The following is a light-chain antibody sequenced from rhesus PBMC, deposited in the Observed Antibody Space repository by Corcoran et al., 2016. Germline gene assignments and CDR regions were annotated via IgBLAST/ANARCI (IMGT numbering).Light chain of an antibody. CDR3: QQYNSWRT. Sequence: TVVTQSPATLPLSPGERATLSCRASQSVGSNLAWYQKNPGQAPKPLIYHESSRATGIPARFSGSGSGTEFTLPLSSLEPEDVGVYYFQQYNSWRTFGQGTKVEIK. V-gene: IGKV3-42*02. J-gene: IGKJ1*01. CDR2: HES. CDR1: QSVGSN.